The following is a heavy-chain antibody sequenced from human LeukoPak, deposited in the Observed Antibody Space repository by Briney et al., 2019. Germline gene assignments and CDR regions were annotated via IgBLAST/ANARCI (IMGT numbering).Heavy chain of an antibody. Sequence: GGALRLSCAASGFTFSSYWMHWVRQAPGKGLVWVSRINSDGSSTNYADSVKGRFTIPRDNAKNTLYLQMNSLRAEDTAMYYCVRDLDGSGNYHWFDPWGQGTLVTVSS. CDR1: GFTFSSYW. CDR3: VRDLDGSGNYHWFDP. D-gene: IGHD3-10*01. V-gene: IGHV3-74*01. CDR2: INSDGSST. J-gene: IGHJ5*02.